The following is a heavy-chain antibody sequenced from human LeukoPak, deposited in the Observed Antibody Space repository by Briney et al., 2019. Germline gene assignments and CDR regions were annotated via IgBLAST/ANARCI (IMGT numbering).Heavy chain of an antibody. CDR1: GGSISRSSYY. D-gene: IGHD2-15*01. CDR2: IYYGGST. J-gene: IGHJ4*02. Sequence: SETLSLTCTVSGGSISRSSYYWGWIRQTPGKGPEWIGSIYYGGSTYYNPSLKSRVTISVDTSKNQFSLKLSSVTAADTAVYYCAREGGGRGYWGQGTLVTVSS. CDR3: AREGGGRGY. V-gene: IGHV4-39*07.